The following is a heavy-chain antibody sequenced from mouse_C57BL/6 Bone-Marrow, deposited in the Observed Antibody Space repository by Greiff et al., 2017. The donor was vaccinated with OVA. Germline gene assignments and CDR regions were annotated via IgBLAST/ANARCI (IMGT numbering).Heavy chain of an antibody. Sequence: PLQQSGAELVRPGASVKLSCTASGFNIKDYYMHWVKQRPEQGLEWIGRIDPEDGDTEYAPKFQGKATMTADTSSNTAYLQLSSLTSEDTAVYYCTDGHYAMDYWGQGTSVTVSS. D-gene: IGHD2-3*01. CDR3: TDGHYAMDY. J-gene: IGHJ4*01. CDR1: GFNIKDYY. V-gene: IGHV14-1*01. CDR2: IDPEDGDT.